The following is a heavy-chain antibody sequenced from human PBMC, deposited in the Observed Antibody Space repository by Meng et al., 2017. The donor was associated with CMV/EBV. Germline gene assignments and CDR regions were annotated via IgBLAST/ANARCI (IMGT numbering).Heavy chain of an antibody. J-gene: IGHJ4*02. D-gene: IGHD2-15*01. CDR2: INPSGGST. CDR1: GYTFTSYY. CDR3: AREGEGVVAATPHFDY. V-gene: IGHV1-46*01. Sequence: QGQLVQSGGGVKKLGASVKVSCKASGYTFTSYYMHWGRQAPGQGLEWMGIINPSGGSTSYAQKFQGRVTMTRDTSTSTVYMELSSLRSEDTAVYYCAREGEGVVAATPHFDYWGQGTLVTVSS.